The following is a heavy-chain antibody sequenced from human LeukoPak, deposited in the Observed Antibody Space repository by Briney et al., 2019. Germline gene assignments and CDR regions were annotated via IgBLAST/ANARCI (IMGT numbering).Heavy chain of an antibody. Sequence: PGGSLRLSCAASGFTFSSYNMNWVRQAPGKGLEWVSCISSSSRYIFYADSVKGRFTISRDNAKNSVYLQMNSLSAEDTAVYYCARDKIDGDSFFVYWGQGTLVTVSS. CDR2: ISSSSRYI. V-gene: IGHV3-21*01. D-gene: IGHD4-17*01. CDR3: ARDKIDGDSFFVY. CDR1: GFTFSSYN. J-gene: IGHJ4*02.